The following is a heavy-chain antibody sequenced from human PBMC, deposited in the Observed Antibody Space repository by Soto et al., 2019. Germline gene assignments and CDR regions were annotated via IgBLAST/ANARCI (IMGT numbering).Heavy chain of an antibody. V-gene: IGHV1-2*04. CDR3: ARGPELTYYYGSGSYRFDY. D-gene: IGHD3-10*01. J-gene: IGHJ4*02. CDR1: GYTFTGYY. Sequence: ASVKVSCKASGYTFTGYYMHWVRQAPGQGLEWMGWINPNSGGTNYAQKFQGWVTMTRDTSISTAYMELSRLRSDDTAVYYCARGPELTYYYGSGSYRFDYWGQGTLVTVSS. CDR2: INPNSGGT.